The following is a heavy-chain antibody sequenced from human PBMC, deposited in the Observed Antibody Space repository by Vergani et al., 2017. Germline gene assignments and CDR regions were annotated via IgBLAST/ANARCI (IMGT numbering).Heavy chain of an antibody. D-gene: IGHD5-24*01. CDR2: ISGSGGST. Sequence: EVQLLESGGDLVQPGGSLRLSCAASGFTFNHYAMNWVRQAPGKGLEWVSGISGSGGSTYYAGSVKGRFTISRDSSKNTLYLQMNSLSAGDTAVYYCAGRRDGYIYYAFDIWGQGTMVTVSS. CDR1: GFTFNHYA. V-gene: IGHV3-23*01. CDR3: AGRRDGYIYYAFDI. J-gene: IGHJ3*02.